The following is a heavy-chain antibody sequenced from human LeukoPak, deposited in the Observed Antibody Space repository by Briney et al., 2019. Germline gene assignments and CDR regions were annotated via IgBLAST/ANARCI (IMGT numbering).Heavy chain of an antibody. CDR1: GFTFSSYA. D-gene: IGHD2-2*01. V-gene: IGHV3-30*04. J-gene: IGHJ3*02. CDR3: ARDSHQLPANDAFDI. CDR2: ISYDGSNK. Sequence: GRSLRLFCAASGFTFSSYAMHWVRRAPGKGLDWVALISYDGSNKYYADSVKGRFTISRDNSKNTLYLQMNSLRAEDTAVYYCARDSHQLPANDAFDIWGQGTMVTVSS.